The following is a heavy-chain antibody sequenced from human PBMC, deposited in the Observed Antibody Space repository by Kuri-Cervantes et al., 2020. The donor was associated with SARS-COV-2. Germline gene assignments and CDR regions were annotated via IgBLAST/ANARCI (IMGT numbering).Heavy chain of an antibody. CDR2: LSGSGGST. CDR3: AKDQHGIVVVVAAIDY. J-gene: IGHJ4*02. Sequence: GGSLRLSCAASGFTFSSYAMSWVRQAPGKGLEWVSALSGSGGSTYCADSVKGRFTISRDNSKNTLYLQMNSLRAEDTAVYYCAKDQHGIVVVVAAIDYWGQGTLVTVSS. D-gene: IGHD2-15*01. V-gene: IGHV3-23*01. CDR1: GFTFSSYA.